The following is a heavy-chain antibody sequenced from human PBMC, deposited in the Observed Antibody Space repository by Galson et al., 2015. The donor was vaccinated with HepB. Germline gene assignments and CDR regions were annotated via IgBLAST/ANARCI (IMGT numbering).Heavy chain of an antibody. CDR3: ARHTGYCSSTSCYTKAFDI. V-gene: IGHV1-18*01. CDR1: GYTFTSYG. CDR2: ISAYNGNT. D-gene: IGHD2-2*02. Sequence: SVKVSCKAPGYTFTSYGISWARQAPGQGLEWMGWISAYNGNTNYAQKLQGRVTMTTDTSTSTAYMELRSLRSDDTAVYYCARHTGYCSSTSCYTKAFDIWGQGTMVTVSS. J-gene: IGHJ3*02.